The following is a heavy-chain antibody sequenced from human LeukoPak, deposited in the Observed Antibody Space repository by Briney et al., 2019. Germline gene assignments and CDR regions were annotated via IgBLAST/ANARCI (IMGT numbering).Heavy chain of an antibody. J-gene: IGHJ4*02. D-gene: IGHD6-19*01. CDR2: IRYDGNNK. CDR3: AKGGGSGWFPYFDY. Sequence: PGGSLRLSCAASGFTFSSYGMHWVRQAPGKGLEWVTFIRYDGNNKYYADSVKGRFTIPRDNSKNTLYLQMNSLRAEDTAVYYCAKGGGSGWFPYFDYWGQGTLVTVSS. V-gene: IGHV3-30*02. CDR1: GFTFSSYG.